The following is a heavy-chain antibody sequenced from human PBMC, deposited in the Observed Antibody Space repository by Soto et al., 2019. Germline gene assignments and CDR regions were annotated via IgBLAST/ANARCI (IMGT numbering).Heavy chain of an antibody. Sequence: EVQLVESGGGLVRPGGSLRLSCAASGFTFSRHIMHWVRQTPGKGLEWISFINSGGSSIKYSDSVKGRFTISRDDAKNSLYLQMTSLTADDTAVYYCARAKYYFASGGLRNLDSWGQGTLVTVSS. CDR2: INSGGSSI. D-gene: IGHD3-10*01. J-gene: IGHJ4*02. V-gene: IGHV3-21*05. CDR1: GFTFSRHI. CDR3: ARAKYYFASGGLRNLDS.